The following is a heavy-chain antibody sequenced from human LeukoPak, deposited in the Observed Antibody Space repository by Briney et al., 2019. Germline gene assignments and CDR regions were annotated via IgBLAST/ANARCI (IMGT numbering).Heavy chain of an antibody. Sequence: GGSLRLSCAVSGFTVSDAWMSWVRQAPGKGLEWVGRIKSKTDGGTTDYAAPVKGRFTISRDDSKSIAYLQMNSLKTEDTAVYYCTRLLVGGGFDWLPDIDYWGQGTLVTVSS. CDR3: TRLLVGGGFDWLPDIDY. V-gene: IGHV3-15*01. CDR1: GFTVSDAW. J-gene: IGHJ4*02. CDR2: IKSKTDGGTT. D-gene: IGHD3-9*01.